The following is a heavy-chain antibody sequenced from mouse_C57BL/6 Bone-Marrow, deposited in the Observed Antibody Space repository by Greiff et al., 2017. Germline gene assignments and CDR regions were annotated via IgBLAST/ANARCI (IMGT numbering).Heavy chain of an antibody. CDR2: IYPRSGNT. D-gene: IGHD1-1*02. CDR1: GYTFTSYG. J-gene: IGHJ2*01. CDR3: ASMASYYFDY. V-gene: IGHV1-81*01. Sequence: QVQLQQSGAELARPGASVKLSCKASGYTFTSYGISWVKQRTGQGLEWIGEIYPRSGNTYYNEKFKSKATLTVDKPSSTAYMQLSSLTSEDSAVYYCASMASYYFDYWGQGTTLTVSS.